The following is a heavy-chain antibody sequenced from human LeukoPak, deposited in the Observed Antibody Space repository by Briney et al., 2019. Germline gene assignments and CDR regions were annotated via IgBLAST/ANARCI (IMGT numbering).Heavy chain of an antibody. D-gene: IGHD6-19*01. V-gene: IGHV4-4*08. CDR1: GFTFSTYN. CDR3: AREGRLVRAFDY. J-gene: IGHJ4*02. CDR2: IYTSGST. Sequence: GSLRLSCAASGFTFSTYNFNWVRQAPGKGLEGIGRIYTSGSTNYNPSLKSRVTISLDTSKNQFSLKLSSVTAADTAVYYCAREGRLVRAFDYWGQGTLVTVSS.